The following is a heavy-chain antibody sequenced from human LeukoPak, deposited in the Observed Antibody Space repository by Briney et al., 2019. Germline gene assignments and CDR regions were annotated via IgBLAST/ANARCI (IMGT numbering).Heavy chain of an antibody. D-gene: IGHD3-10*01. Sequence: SETLSLTCAVYGASFSGYYWSWIRQPPGKGLEWIGEINHSGSTNYNPSLKSRVTISVDTSKNQFSLKLSSVTAADTAVYYCARGNRSPYYYGSGSYYYFDYWGQGTLVTVSS. CDR3: ARGNRSPYYYGSGSYYYFDY. CDR1: GASFSGYY. V-gene: IGHV4-34*01. J-gene: IGHJ4*02. CDR2: INHSGST.